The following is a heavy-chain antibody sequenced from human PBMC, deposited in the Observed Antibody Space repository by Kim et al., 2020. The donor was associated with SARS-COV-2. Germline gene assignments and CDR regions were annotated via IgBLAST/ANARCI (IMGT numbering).Heavy chain of an antibody. D-gene: IGHD3-16*01. Sequence: ASVKVSCKPSGYIFTSHSIHWVRQAPGQSLEWMGWIIGVNGETKYSQKFQDRVTITRDTSATVIYMELSGLTSGDTAVYYCVREGGPYTYYYMDVWGKGT. CDR3: VREGGPYTYYYMDV. V-gene: IGHV1-3*01. CDR1: GYIFTSHS. CDR2: IIGVNGET. J-gene: IGHJ6*03.